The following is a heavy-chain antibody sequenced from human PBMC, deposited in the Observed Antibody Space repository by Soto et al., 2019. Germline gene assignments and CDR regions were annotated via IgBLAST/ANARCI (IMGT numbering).Heavy chain of an antibody. Sequence: SGGSLRLSCAASGFTVSSNYMSWVRQAPGKGLEWVSVIYSGGSTYYADSVKGRFTISRDNSKNTLYLQMNSLRAEDTAVYYCAREKAQSIAARHFGYYGMDVWGQGTTVTVYS. D-gene: IGHD6-6*01. J-gene: IGHJ6*02. CDR3: AREKAQSIAARHFGYYGMDV. CDR1: GFTVSSNY. V-gene: IGHV3-53*01. CDR2: IYSGGST.